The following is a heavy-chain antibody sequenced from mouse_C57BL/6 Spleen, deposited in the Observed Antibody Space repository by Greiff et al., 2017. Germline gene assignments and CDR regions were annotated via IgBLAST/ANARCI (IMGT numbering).Heavy chain of an antibody. Sequence: VQLKQSGPELVKPGASVKISCKASGYSFTGYYMNWVKQSPEKSLEWIGEINPSTGGTTYNQKFKAKATLTVDKSSSTAYMQLKSLTSEDSAVYYCASYSNYYAMDYWGQGTSGTVSS. CDR3: ASYSNYYAMDY. V-gene: IGHV1-42*01. CDR2: INPSTGGT. J-gene: IGHJ4*01. D-gene: IGHD2-5*01. CDR1: GYSFTGYY.